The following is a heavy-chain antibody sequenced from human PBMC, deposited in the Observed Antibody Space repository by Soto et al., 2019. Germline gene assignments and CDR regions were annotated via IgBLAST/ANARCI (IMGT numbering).Heavy chain of an antibody. D-gene: IGHD3-16*01. J-gene: IGHJ3*02. Sequence: GGSLRLSCAASGFTFSNAWMSWVRQAPGKGLEWVGRIKSKTDGGTTDYAAPVKGRFTISRDDSKNTLYLQMNSLKTEATAVYYCTTVRVDGGDRDDAFDIWGQGTMVTVSS. CDR2: IKSKTDGGTT. CDR3: TTVRVDGGDRDDAFDI. CDR1: GFTFSNAW. V-gene: IGHV3-15*01.